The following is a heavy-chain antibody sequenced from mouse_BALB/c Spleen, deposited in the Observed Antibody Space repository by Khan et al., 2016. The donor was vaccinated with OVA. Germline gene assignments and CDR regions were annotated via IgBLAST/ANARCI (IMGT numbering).Heavy chain of an antibody. CDR3: ARRRTGYTMDY. Sequence: QIQLLQSGAELARPGASVRMSCKASGYTFTSNTMHWVKKRHGQGLEWIGYINPRNGYTNFNQKFKDKATLTADKSSSTAYMQLTSLTSEDSAVYYCARRRTGYTMDYWGQGTSVTVSS. CDR1: GYTFTSNT. CDR2: INPRNGYT. J-gene: IGHJ4*01. V-gene: IGHV1-4*01.